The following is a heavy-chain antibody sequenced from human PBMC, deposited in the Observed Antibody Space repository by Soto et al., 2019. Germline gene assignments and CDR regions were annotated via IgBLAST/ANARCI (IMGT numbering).Heavy chain of an antibody. D-gene: IGHD3-10*01. J-gene: IGHJ4*02. CDR1: GFTFSTYA. CDR3: ANGRITMVRGVIIRTGPSDY. CDR2: ISGSGGST. V-gene: IGHV3-23*01. Sequence: PGGSLRLSCAASGFTFSTYAMSWVRQAPGKGLEWVSAISGSGGSTYYADSVKGRFTISRDNSKNTLYLQMNSLRAEDTAVYYCANGRITMVRGVIIRTGPSDYWGQGTLVTVSS.